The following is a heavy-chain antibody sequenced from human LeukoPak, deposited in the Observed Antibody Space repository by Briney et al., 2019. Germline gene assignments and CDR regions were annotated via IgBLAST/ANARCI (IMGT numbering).Heavy chain of an antibody. CDR2: IIPIFGTA. CDR3: ASPLRGVGATDYFDY. V-gene: IGHV1-69*13. D-gene: IGHD1-26*01. J-gene: IGHJ4*02. Sequence: SVKVSCKASGGTFSSYAISWVRQAPGQGLEWMGGIIPIFGTANYAQKFQGRVTIPADESTSTAYMELSSLRSEDTAVYYCASPLRGVGATDYFDYWGQGTLVTVSS. CDR1: GGTFSSYA.